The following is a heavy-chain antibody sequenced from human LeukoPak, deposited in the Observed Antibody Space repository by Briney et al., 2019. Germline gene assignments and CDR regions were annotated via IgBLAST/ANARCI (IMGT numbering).Heavy chain of an antibody. J-gene: IGHJ4*02. Sequence: GGSLRLSCAASGFTFSSYGMHWVRPAPGKGLEWVAVISYDGSNKYYADSVKGRFTISRDNSKNTLYLQMNSLRAEDTAVYHCAKDIRRYCSGGSCYCFDYWGQGTLVTVSS. D-gene: IGHD2-15*01. V-gene: IGHV3-30*18. CDR2: ISYDGSNK. CDR3: AKDIRRYCSGGSCYCFDY. CDR1: GFTFSSYG.